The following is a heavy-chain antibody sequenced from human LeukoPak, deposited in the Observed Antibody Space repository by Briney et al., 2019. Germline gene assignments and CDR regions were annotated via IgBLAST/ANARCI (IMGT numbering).Heavy chain of an antibody. D-gene: IGHD4-17*01. Sequence: PGGSLRLSCAASGFTFSSYGMHWVRQAPGKGLEWVAVIWYDGSNKYYADSVKGRFTISRDNSKNTLYLQMNSLRAEDTAVYYRARDGTTVSDRLDYWGQGTLVTVSS. CDR1: GFTFSSYG. J-gene: IGHJ4*02. CDR2: IWYDGSNK. CDR3: ARDGTTVSDRLDY. V-gene: IGHV3-33*01.